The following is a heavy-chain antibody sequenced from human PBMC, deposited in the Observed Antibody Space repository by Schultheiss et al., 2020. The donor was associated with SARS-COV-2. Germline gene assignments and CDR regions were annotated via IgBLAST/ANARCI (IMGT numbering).Heavy chain of an antibody. D-gene: IGHD6-13*01. J-gene: IGHJ6*02. Sequence: SQTLSLTCAVYGGSFSGYYWSWIRQPPGKGLEWIGEINHSGSTNYNPSLKSRVTISVDKSKNQVSLKLSSVTAADTAVYYCASYRQLGTLGTWRYGMDVWGHGTTVTVSS. CDR3: ASYRQLGTLGTWRYGMDV. V-gene: IGHV4-34*01. CDR1: GGSFSGYY. CDR2: INHSGST.